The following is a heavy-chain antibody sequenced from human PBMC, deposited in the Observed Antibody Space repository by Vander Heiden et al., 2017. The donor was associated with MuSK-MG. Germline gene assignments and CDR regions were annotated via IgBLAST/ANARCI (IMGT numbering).Heavy chain of an antibody. V-gene: IGHV3-43*01. CDR1: GFTFDDYT. J-gene: IGHJ6*02. D-gene: IGHD6-13*01. CDR3: ARQQRGYYYYGMDV. CDR2: ISWDGGST. Sequence: EVQLVESGGVVVQPGGSLRLSCAASGFTFDDYTMHWVRQAPGKGLEWVSLISWDGGSTYYADSVKGRFTISRDNSKNSLYLQMKSMRTEDTALYYCARQQRGYYYYGMDVWGQGTTVTVYS.